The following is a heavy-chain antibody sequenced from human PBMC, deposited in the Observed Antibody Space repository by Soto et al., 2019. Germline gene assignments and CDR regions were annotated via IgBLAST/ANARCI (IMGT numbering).Heavy chain of an antibody. J-gene: IGHJ4*02. Sequence: SETLSLTCTVSGGSISSSSYYWGWIRQPPGKGLEWIGSIYYSGSTYYNPSLKSRVTISVDTSKNQFSLKLSSVTAADTAVYYCARQVVVAARHFDYWGQGTLVTVSS. CDR2: IYYSGST. D-gene: IGHD2-15*01. CDR3: ARQVVVAARHFDY. V-gene: IGHV4-39*01. CDR1: GGSISSSSYY.